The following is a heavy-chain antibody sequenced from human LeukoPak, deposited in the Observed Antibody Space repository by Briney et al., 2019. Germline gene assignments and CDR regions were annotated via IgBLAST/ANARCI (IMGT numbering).Heavy chain of an antibody. J-gene: IGHJ4*02. V-gene: IGHV1-69*13. D-gene: IGHD3-3*01. Sequence: SVKISCKASGGTFANYAISWVRKAPGQGLEWMGGIIPIFGTGDSAQKFQGRLTITADESTRTTYMELSSLRSEDTAVYYCAKGHDDFRQFDYWGQGTLITVSS. CDR2: IIPIFGTG. CDR3: AKGHDDFRQFDY. CDR1: GGTFANYA.